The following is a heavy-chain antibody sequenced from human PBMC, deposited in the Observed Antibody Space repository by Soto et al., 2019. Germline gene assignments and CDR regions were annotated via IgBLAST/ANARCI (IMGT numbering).Heavy chain of an antibody. D-gene: IGHD4-17*01. CDR3: AHLTTGGFYFDY. V-gene: IGHV2-5*02. Sequence: QITLKESGPTLVKPTQTLTLTCTFSGFSLGNSGLGLAWIRQPPGKALEWLALFYWDDDKRYSPSLKSRLTITKDTSKNQVVLTMTNMDPVDTATYYCAHLTTGGFYFDYWGQGTLVTVSS. J-gene: IGHJ4*02. CDR2: FYWDDDK. CDR1: GFSLGNSGLG.